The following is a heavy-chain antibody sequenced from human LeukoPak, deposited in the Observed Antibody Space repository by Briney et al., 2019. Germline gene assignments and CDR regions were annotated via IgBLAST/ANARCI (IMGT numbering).Heavy chain of an antibody. V-gene: IGHV4-59*01. J-gene: IGHJ3*02. CDR3: ARGLGYCSSTSCLIDAFDI. CDR2: IYYSRST. Sequence: SETLSLTCTVSGGSISSYYWSWIRQPPGKGLEWIGYIYYSRSTNYNLSLKSRVTISVDTSKNQFSLKLSSVTAADTAVYYCARGLGYCSSTSCLIDAFDIWGQGTMVTVSS. CDR1: GGSISSYY. D-gene: IGHD2-2*01.